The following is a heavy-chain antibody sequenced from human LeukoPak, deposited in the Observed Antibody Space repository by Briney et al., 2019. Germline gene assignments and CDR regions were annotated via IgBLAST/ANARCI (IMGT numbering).Heavy chain of an antibody. Sequence: GASVKVSCKASGYTFTSYDINWVRQATGQGLEWMGWMNPNGGNTGYAQKFRGRVTMTRNTSISTAYMELSSLRSEDTAVYYCAREAMVRGVSFPTFHGVYYYYGMDVWGQGTTVTVSS. D-gene: IGHD3-10*01. V-gene: IGHV1-8*01. CDR1: GYTFTSYD. J-gene: IGHJ6*02. CDR3: AREAMVRGVSFPTFHGVYYYYGMDV. CDR2: MNPNGGNT.